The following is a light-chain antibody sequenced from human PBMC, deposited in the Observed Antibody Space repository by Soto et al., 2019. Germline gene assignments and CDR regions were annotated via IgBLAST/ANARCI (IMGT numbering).Light chain of an antibody. CDR1: QDISTW. Sequence: DIQMTQSPSSVSASVGDRVTITCRASQDISTWLVWYQQKPGKAPNLLISPTSSLQSGVQSRFSGSGSGTDFTLTISSLQPEDFATYYCQQANSFPYTFGQGTRLEIK. CDR3: QQANSFPYT. CDR2: PTS. J-gene: IGKJ5*01. V-gene: IGKV1-12*02.